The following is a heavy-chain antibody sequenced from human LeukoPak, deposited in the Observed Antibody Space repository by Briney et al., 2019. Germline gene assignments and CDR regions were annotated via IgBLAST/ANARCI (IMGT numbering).Heavy chain of an antibody. CDR2: MNPNSGNT. V-gene: IGHV1-8*01. CDR1: GYPFTSYD. CDR3: ARRILGSGTTLGY. J-gene: IGHJ4*02. D-gene: IGHD1-7*01. Sequence: ASVKVSCKASGYPFTSYDINWVRQATGQGLEWMGWMNPNSGNTDYEQKFQGRVTMTRNTSITTAYMELSSLRSDDTAVYYCARRILGSGTTLGYWGQGTLVTVSS.